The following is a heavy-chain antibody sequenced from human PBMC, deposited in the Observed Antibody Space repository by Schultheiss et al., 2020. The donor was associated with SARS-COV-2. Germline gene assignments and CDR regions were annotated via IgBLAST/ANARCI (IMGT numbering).Heavy chain of an antibody. V-gene: IGHV3-21*01. J-gene: IGHJ6*02. Sequence: GGSLRLSCAASGFTFSSYSMNWVRQAPGKGLEWVSSISSSSSYIYYADSVKGRFTISRDNAKNSLYLQMNSLRAEDTAVYYCARDVVVVPAAIDVYYYYGMDVWGQGTTVTVSS. CDR2: ISSSSSYI. CDR1: GFTFSSYS. D-gene: IGHD2-2*02. CDR3: ARDVVVVPAAIDVYYYYGMDV.